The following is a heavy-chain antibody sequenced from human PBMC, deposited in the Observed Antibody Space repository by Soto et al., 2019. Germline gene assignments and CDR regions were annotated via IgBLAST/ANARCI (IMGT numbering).Heavy chain of an antibody. CDR2: IYYTGST. V-gene: IGHV4-31*03. D-gene: IGHD3-10*01. Sequence: SETLSLTCSVSGGSISSAVDYWSWVRQHPGKGLEWIGYIYYTGSTYYNPSLKSRVTMSVDTSKNQFSLRLSSVTAADTAVYYCARGYKGYWYFDIWGRDTLVNVSS. CDR3: ARGYKGYWYFDI. J-gene: IGHJ2*01. CDR1: GGSISSAVDY.